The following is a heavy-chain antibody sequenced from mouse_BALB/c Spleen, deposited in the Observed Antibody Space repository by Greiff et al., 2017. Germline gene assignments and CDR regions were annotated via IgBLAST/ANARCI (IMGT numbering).Heavy chain of an antibody. D-gene: IGHD6-1*01. CDR3: ARHLYYYAMDY. J-gene: IGHJ4*01. V-gene: IGHV5-17*02. CDR1: GFTFSSFG. Sequence: EVKLQESGGGLVQPGGSRKLSCAASGFTFSSFGMHWVRQAPEKGLEWVAYISSGSSTIYYADTVKGRFTISRDNPKNTLFLQMTSLRSEDTAMYYCARHLYYYAMDYWGQGTSVTVSS. CDR2: ISSGSSTI.